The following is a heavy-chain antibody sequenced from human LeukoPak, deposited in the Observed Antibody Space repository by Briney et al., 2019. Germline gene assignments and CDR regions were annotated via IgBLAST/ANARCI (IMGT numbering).Heavy chain of an antibody. Sequence: SETLSLTCTVSGGSISSSSYYWGWIRQPPGKGLEWIGSIYYSGSTYYNPSLKGRVTISVDTSKNQFSLKLSSVTAADTAVYYCARDGSSSWYDSYYYMDVWGKGTTVTVSS. J-gene: IGHJ6*03. CDR3: ARDGSSSWYDSYYYMDV. CDR2: IYYSGST. D-gene: IGHD6-13*01. V-gene: IGHV4-39*07. CDR1: GGSISSSSYY.